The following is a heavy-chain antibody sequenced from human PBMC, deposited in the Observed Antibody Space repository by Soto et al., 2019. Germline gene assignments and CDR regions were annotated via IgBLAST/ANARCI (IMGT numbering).Heavy chain of an antibody. CDR2: INHSGST. V-gene: IGHV4-34*01. Sequence: SETLSLTCAVYGGPFSCYYWSWIRQPPGKGLEWIGEINHSGSTNDDPALKSRVTISVDTSKKQFSLKLSSVTAADTAVYYRESITIFGVVTTIDPWGQGTLVTVSS. D-gene: IGHD3-3*01. CDR3: ESITIFGVVTTIDP. J-gene: IGHJ5*02. CDR1: GGPFSCYY.